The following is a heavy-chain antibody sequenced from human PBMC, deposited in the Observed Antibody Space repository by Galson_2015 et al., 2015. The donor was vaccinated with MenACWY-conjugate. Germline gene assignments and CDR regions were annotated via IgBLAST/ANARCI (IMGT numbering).Heavy chain of an antibody. CDR3: AKDSGYYSSASCYTSYGMVV. V-gene: IGHV3-43*01. CDR1: GFTFDDYT. J-gene: IGHJ6*02. Sequence: SLRLSCAASGFTFDDYTMHWVRQASGKGLEWISLISRDGGSTYYAESVKGRFTISRDNSKNSLYLQMNSLRTEDTALYYCAKDSGYYSSASCYTSYGMVVWGQGTTVTVSS. D-gene: IGHD2-2*02. CDR2: ISRDGGST.